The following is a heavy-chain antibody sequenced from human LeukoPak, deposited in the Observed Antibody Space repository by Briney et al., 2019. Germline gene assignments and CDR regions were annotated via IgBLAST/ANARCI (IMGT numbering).Heavy chain of an antibody. CDR3: AKGMTTVTLDYFDY. J-gene: IGHJ4*02. CDR1: GFTVITND. CDR2: LYSDGNT. V-gene: IGHV3-53*01. Sequence: GGSLRLSCAASGFTVITNDMTWVRQAPGKGLEWVSVLYSDGNTKYADSVQGRFTISRDNSKNTLYLQMNSLRAEDTAVYYCAKGMTTVTLDYFDYWGQGTLVTVSS. D-gene: IGHD4-17*01.